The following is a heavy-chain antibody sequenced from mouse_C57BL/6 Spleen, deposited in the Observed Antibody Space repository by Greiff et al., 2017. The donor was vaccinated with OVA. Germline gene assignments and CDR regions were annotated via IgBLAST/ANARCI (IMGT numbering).Heavy chain of an antibody. J-gene: IGHJ3*01. D-gene: IGHD2-4*01. CDR1: GFTFSSYG. CDR2: ISSGGSYT. Sequence: EVMLVESGGDLVKPGGSLKLSCAASGFTFSSYGMSWVRQTPDKRLEWVASISSGGSYTYYPDTVKGRFTISRDNAKNTLYLQMSSLKSEDTAMYDSARRGTYDDGEGGWFADWGKGTLVTVSA. V-gene: IGHV5-6*02. CDR3: ARRGTYDDGEGGWFAD.